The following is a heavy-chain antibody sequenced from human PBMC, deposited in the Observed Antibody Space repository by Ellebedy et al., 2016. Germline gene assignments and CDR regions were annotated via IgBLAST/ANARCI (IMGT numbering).Heavy chain of an antibody. CDR1: GFTFSSYG. V-gene: IGHV3-30*18. D-gene: IGHD3-9*01. CDR2: ISYDGSNK. Sequence: GESLKISXAASGFTFSSYGMHWVRQAPGKGLEWVAVISYDGSNKYYADSVKGRFTISRDNSKNTLYLQMNSLRAEDTAVYYCAKGGMNYDILTGYYPEYFQHWGQGTLVTVSS. CDR3: AKGGMNYDILTGYYPEYFQH. J-gene: IGHJ1*01.